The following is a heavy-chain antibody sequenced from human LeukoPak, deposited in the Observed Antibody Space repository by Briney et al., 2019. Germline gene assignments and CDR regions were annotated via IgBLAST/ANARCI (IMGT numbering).Heavy chain of an antibody. CDR3: AREYQYGSGSQATY. CDR2: IYSGGST. V-gene: IGHV3-53*01. Sequence: GGSLRLSCAASGFTVSSNYMSWVRQAPGKGLEWVSVIYSGGSTYYADSVKGRFTISRDNSKNTLYLQMNSLRAEDTAVYYCAREYQYGSGSQATYWGQGTLVTVSS. J-gene: IGHJ4*02. CDR1: GFTVSSNY. D-gene: IGHD3-10*01.